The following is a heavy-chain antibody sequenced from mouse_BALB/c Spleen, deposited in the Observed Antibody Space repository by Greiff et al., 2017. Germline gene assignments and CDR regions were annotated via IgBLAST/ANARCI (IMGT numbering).Heavy chain of an antibody. J-gene: IGHJ3*01. CDR1: GFSLTSYG. CDR3: ARKGDPYGNYGFAY. D-gene: IGHD2-1*01. Sequence: QVQLKQSGPGLVQPSQSLSITCTVSGFSLTSYGVHWVRQSPGKGLEWLGVIWSGGSTDYNAAFISRLSISKDNSKSQVFFKMNRLQANDTAIYYCARKGDPYGNYGFAYWGQGTLVTVSA. CDR2: IWSGGST. V-gene: IGHV2-2*02.